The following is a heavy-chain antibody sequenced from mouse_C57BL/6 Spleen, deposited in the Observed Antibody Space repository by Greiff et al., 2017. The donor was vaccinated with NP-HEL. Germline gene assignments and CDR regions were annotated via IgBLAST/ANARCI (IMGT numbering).Heavy chain of an antibody. J-gene: IGHJ4*01. CDR3: ARKGYGAMDY. CDR1: GYTFTDYY. V-gene: IGHV1-26*01. Sequence: VQLQQSGPELVKPGASVKISCKASGYTFTDYYMNWVKQSHGKSLEWIGDINPNNGGTSYNQKFKGKATLTVDKSSSTAYMELRSLTSEDSAVYYCARKGYGAMDYWSQGTSVTVSS. CDR2: INPNNGGT. D-gene: IGHD2-2*01.